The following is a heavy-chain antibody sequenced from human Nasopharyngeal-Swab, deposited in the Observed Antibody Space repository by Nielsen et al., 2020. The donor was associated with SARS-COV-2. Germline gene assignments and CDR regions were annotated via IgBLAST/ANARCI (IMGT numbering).Heavy chain of an antibody. D-gene: IGHD3-3*01. CDR3: ARDPGGFWSSYFDY. CDR1: GFTLSSYW. V-gene: IGHV3-74*01. Sequence: GESLKISCAASGFTLSSYWMHWVRQAPGKGLVWVSRISGAGRSTFYADSVTGRFPTSRDNAKNTLYLQMNSLRAEDTAVYYCARDPGGFWSSYFDYWGQGTLVTVSS. J-gene: IGHJ4*02. CDR2: ISGAGRST.